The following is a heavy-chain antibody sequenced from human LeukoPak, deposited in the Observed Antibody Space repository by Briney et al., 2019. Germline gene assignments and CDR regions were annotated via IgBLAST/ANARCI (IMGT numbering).Heavy chain of an antibody. Sequence: GASVKVSCKASGYTFTCYYMHWVRQAPGQGLEWMGIINPSGGSTSYAQKFQGRVTMTRDTSTSTVYMELSSLRSEDTAVYYCARDFGSGSYLEPIYYFDYWGQGTLVTVSS. CDR1: GYTFTCYY. V-gene: IGHV1-46*01. J-gene: IGHJ4*02. CDR3: ARDFGSGSYLEPIYYFDY. D-gene: IGHD1-26*01. CDR2: INPSGGST.